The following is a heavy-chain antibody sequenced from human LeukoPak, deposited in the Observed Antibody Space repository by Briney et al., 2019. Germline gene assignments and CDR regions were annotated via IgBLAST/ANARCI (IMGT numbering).Heavy chain of an antibody. V-gene: IGHV4-39*01. D-gene: IGHD2-15*01. CDR3: ARLRRSGSDY. CDR2: LVLSGST. CDR1: GGSISSSSYY. Sequence: KSPETLSLTCTISGGSISSSSYYWGWIRQPPGKGLEWIGRLVLSGSTYYNPSLKSRVTISVDTSKLSLKLTSVTAADTAVYYCARLRRSGSDYWGQGTLVTVSS. J-gene: IGHJ4*02.